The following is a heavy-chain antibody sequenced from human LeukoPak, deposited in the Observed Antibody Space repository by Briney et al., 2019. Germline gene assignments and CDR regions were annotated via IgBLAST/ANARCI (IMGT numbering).Heavy chain of an antibody. CDR3: AITGYIFDY. V-gene: IGHV4-34*01. Sequence: PSETLPLTCGVYGGSFSGYYWSWIRQPPGKGLEWIGEINHSGSTNYNPSVKMRVSISVATDKNQFSLNLTSVTAADTAVYYCAITGYIFDYWGQGTLVTVAS. D-gene: IGHD5-24*01. J-gene: IGHJ4*02. CDR1: GGSFSGYY. CDR2: INHSGST.